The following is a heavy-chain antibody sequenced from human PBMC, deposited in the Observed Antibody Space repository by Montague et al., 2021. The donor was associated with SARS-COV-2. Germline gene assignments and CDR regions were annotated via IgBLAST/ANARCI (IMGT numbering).Heavy chain of an antibody. V-gene: IGHV4-39*01. J-gene: IGHJ5*02. D-gene: IGHD1-26*01. Sequence: SETLSLTCTVSGGSISSSTYYWAWIRQPPGKGLEWIGSMYYRGSTYYNPSLKSRVFISVDTTKKQLSLTLTSVTAADTAVYYCAKLRRGTYYVSFDPWGQGILVTVSS. CDR2: MYYRGST. CDR1: GGSISSSTYY. CDR3: AKLRRGTYYVSFDP.